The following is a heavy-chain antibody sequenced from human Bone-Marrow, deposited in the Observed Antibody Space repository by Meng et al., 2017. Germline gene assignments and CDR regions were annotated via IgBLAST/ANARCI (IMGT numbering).Heavy chain of an antibody. Sequence: VQLQQCGARLLKPSETLSLTCDVSGASLNGYYWTWIRQPPGKGLEWIGEINHSGSPDYNTSLKSRVTISVDTSKNQFSLKLSSVTAADTAVYYCARGQLILRNWGQGTLVTVSS. D-gene: IGHD2/OR15-2a*01. CDR1: GASLNGYY. CDR2: INHSGSP. J-gene: IGHJ4*02. V-gene: IGHV4-34*01. CDR3: ARGQLILRN.